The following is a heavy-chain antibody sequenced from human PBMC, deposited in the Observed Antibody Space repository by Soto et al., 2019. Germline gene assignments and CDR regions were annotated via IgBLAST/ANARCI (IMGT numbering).Heavy chain of an antibody. CDR2: INHSGST. CDR3: ARKTTYYYDSSGYYFLY. J-gene: IGHJ4*02. Sequence: SETLSLTCAVYGGSFSGYYWIWIRQPPGKGLEWIGEINHSGSTNYNPSLKSRVTISVDTSKNQFSLKLSSVTAADTAVYYCARKTTYYYDSSGYYFLYWGQGTLVTVS. V-gene: IGHV4-34*01. D-gene: IGHD3-22*01. CDR1: GGSFSGYY.